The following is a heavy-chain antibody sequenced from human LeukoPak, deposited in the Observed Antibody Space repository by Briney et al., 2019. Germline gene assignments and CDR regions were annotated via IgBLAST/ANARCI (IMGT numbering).Heavy chain of an antibody. CDR3: AREGARWEPSFSAFDI. V-gene: IGHV4-59*01. D-gene: IGHD1-26*01. Sequence: SETLSLTRTVSGGSISSYYWSWIRQPPGKGLEWIGYIYYSGSTSYNPSLKSRVTISVDTSTNQFSLNLSSVTAADTAVYYCAREGARWEPSFSAFDIWGQGTMVTVSS. CDR2: IYYSGST. J-gene: IGHJ3*02. CDR1: GGSISSYY.